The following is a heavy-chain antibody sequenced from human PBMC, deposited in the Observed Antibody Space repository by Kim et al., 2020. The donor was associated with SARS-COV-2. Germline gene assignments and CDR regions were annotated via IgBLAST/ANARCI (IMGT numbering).Heavy chain of an antibody. CDR3: ARDGYGYYSYYGMDV. CDR1: GFTFSSYS. D-gene: IGHD5-18*01. Sequence: GGSLRLSCAASGFTFSSYSMNWVRQAPGKGLEWVSYISSSSSTIYYADSVKGRFTISRDNAKNSLYLQMNSLRAEDTAVYYCARDGYGYYSYYGMDVWGQGTTVTVSS. V-gene: IGHV3-48*04. J-gene: IGHJ6*02. CDR2: ISSSSSTI.